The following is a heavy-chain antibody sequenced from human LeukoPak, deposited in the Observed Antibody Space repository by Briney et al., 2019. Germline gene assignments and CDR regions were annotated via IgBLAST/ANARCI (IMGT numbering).Heavy chain of an antibody. CDR2: IYPGDSDT. D-gene: IGHD2-2*02. CDR1: GHSFTNHW. J-gene: IGHJ3*02. V-gene: IGHV5-51*01. CDR3: ARVIPAAIIKDAFDI. Sequence: GESLKISCKASGHSFTNHWIGWVRQMPGKGLEWMGIIYPGDSDTRYSPSFQGQVTISADKSISTAYLQWSSLKASDTAMYYCARVIPAAIIKDAFDIWGQGTMVTVSS.